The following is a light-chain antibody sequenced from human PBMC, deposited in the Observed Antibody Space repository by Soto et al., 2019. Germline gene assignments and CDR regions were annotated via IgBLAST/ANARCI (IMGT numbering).Light chain of an antibody. CDR3: QHRHN. CDR2: DAS. V-gene: IGKV3-11*01. CDR1: QSVSID. J-gene: IGKJ3*01. Sequence: EVVLTQSPATLSLSPGDRATLSCRASQSVSIDFAWYQQKPGQAPRLLIYDASNRATGIPARFSGSGSGTDFTLTISSLEPEDFAVYDCQHRHNFGPGTKVDIK.